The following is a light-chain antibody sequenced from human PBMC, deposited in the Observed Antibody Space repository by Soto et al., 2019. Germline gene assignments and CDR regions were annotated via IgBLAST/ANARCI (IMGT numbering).Light chain of an antibody. V-gene: IGLV2-14*01. Sequence: QSALTQPASVSGSPGQSITISCTGTSSDVGGYNYVSWYQQHPGTAPKLMIYEVSNRPSGVSDRFSGSKSGNTASLTISGLQADDEADYYCSSYTRRSTCVFGTGTKLTVL. CDR3: SSYTRRSTCV. J-gene: IGLJ1*01. CDR1: SSDVGGYNY. CDR2: EVS.